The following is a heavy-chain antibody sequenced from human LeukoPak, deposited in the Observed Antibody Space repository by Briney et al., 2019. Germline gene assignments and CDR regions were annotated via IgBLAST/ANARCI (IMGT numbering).Heavy chain of an antibody. Sequence: SETLSLTCTVSGGSISSYYWSWIRQPAGKGLEWIGRIYTSGSTNYNPSLKSRVTMSVDTSKNQFSLKLSSVTAADTAVYYCARSSPRNYYGSGAFDIWGQGTMVTVSS. CDR3: ARSSPRNYYGSGAFDI. CDR2: IYTSGST. CDR1: GGSISSYY. D-gene: IGHD3-10*01. J-gene: IGHJ3*02. V-gene: IGHV4-4*07.